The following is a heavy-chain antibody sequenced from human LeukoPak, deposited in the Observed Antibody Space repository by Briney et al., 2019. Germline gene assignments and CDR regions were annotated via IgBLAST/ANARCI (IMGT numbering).Heavy chain of an antibody. V-gene: IGHV4-61*02. J-gene: IGHJ4*02. Sequence: SQTLSLTCTVSGGSISSGSYYWSWIRQPAGKGLEWIGRIYTSGSTNYNPSLKSRVTISVDTSENQFSLKLSSVTAADTAVYYCAREASSGPYFDYWGQGTLVTVSS. CDR1: GGSISSGSYY. D-gene: IGHD3-22*01. CDR2: IYTSGST. CDR3: AREASSGPYFDY.